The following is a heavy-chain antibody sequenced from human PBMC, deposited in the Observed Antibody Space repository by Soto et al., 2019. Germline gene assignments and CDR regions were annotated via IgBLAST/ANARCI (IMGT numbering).Heavy chain of an antibody. D-gene: IGHD2-8*02. V-gene: IGHV4-34*01. CDR3: ACSYNCGSVCYTAYSLEY. J-gene: IGHJ4*02. CDR2: INHSGST. Sequence: SETLSLTCAVYGGSFSGYYWNWIRQPPGKGLEWIGKINHSGSTYNPSLKIRVTISLDTSKNQFSLTLSSVTAADTAVYYCACSYNCGSVCYTAYSLEYWGQVNPVNGYS. CDR1: GGSFSGYY.